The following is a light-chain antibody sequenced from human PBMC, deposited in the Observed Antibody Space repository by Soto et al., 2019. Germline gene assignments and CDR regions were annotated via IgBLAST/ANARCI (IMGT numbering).Light chain of an antibody. CDR2: EVS. Sequence: QSALTQPASVSGSPGQSITISCTRTSSDVGGYNYVSWYQHHPGKAPKLMIYEVSNRPSGVSNRFSGSKSGNTASLTISGLQAEDEADYYCSSYSISNTLVVFGGGTKLTVL. CDR3: SSYSISNTLVV. V-gene: IGLV2-14*01. CDR1: SSDVGGYNY. J-gene: IGLJ2*01.